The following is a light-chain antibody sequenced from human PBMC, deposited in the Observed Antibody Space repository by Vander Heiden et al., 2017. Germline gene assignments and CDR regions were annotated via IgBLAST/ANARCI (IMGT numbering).Light chain of an antibody. CDR1: SSDVGGYNY. Sequence: QSALTQPRSVSGSPGPSVTLSCTGTSSDVGGYNYVSWYQQHPGKAPKLMIYDVSKRPSGVPDRCSGSKSGNTASLTISGLQAEDEADYYCCSYAGSYTFWVFGGGTKLTVL. CDR2: DVS. V-gene: IGLV2-11*01. J-gene: IGLJ3*02. CDR3: CSYAGSYTFWV.